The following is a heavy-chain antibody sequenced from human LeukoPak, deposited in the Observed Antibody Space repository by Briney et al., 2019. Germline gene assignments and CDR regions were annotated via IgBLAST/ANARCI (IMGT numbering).Heavy chain of an antibody. Sequence: GGSLRLSCAASGFTFSSYNMNWVRQAPGKGLEWVSSISSGSSYIYYADSVKGRFTISRDNAKNSLYPQMNSLRAEDTAVYYCASASSGYEDGWFDPWGQGTLVTVSS. CDR2: ISSGSSYI. V-gene: IGHV3-21*01. D-gene: IGHD3-22*01. CDR1: GFTFSSYN. J-gene: IGHJ5*02. CDR3: ASASSGYEDGWFDP.